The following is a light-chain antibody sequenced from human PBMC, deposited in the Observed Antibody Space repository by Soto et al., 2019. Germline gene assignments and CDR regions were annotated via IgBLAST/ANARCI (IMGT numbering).Light chain of an antibody. CDR1: SSDIGGYNF. J-gene: IGLJ3*02. Sequence: LTQPASVSGSPGQSITISCTGTSSDIGGYNFVSWYQQHPGKAPKLMIYDVTNRPPGLSDRFSGSKSGNTASLTISGLQAEDEADYYCSSYTTSSTLVFGGGTKLTVL. CDR3: SSYTTSSTLV. V-gene: IGLV2-14*03. CDR2: DVT.